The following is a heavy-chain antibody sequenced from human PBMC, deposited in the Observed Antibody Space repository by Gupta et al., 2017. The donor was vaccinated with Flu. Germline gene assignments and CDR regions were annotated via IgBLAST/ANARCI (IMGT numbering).Heavy chain of an antibody. J-gene: IGHJ4*02. CDR3: AQYSGSFF. V-gene: IGHV3-74*01. CDR2: IKGDGSST. CDR1: GLPFSRYW. D-gene: IGHD1-26*01. Sequence: EVHLVESGGGLVQPGGPLRLPCAASGLPFSRYWMHWVRQAPGKGLVWVSRIKGDGSSTSYADSVKGRFTISRDNAKNTLYLQMNSLRAEDTAVYYCAQYSGSFFWGQGTLVTVSS.